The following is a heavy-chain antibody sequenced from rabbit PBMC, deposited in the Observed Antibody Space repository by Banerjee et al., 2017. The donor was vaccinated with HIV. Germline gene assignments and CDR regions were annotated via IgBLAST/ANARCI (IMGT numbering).Heavy chain of an antibody. CDR1: GFDFGNHG. D-gene: IGHD4-1*01. CDR2: IVTGDGNT. Sequence: QEQLVESGGGLVQPEGSLTLTCKASGFDFGNHGMCWVRQAPGKGPEWIACIVTGDGNTYYASWVNGRFSISRSTSLNTVTLQVTSLTAADTATYFCAREGGILVAGAFNLWGQGTLVTVS. V-gene: IGHV1S47*01. CDR3: AREGGILVAGAFNL. J-gene: IGHJ4*01.